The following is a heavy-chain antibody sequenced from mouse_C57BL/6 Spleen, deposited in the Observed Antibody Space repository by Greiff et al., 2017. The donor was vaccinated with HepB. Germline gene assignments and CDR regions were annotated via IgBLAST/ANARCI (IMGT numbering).Heavy chain of an antibody. D-gene: IGHD1-1*01. CDR1: GYSFTSYY. CDR2: IYPGSGNT. J-gene: IGHJ2*01. Sequence: QVQLQQSGPELVKPGASVKISCKASGYSFTSYYIHWVKQRPGQGLEWIGWIYPGSGNTKYNEKFKGKATLTADTSSSTAYMQLSSLTSEDSAVYYCARRYYYGSIYYFDYWGQGTTLTVSS. CDR3: ARRYYYGSIYYFDY. V-gene: IGHV1-66*01.